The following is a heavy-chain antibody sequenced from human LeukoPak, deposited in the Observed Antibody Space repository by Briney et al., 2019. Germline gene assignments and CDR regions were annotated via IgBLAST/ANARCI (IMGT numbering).Heavy chain of an antibody. CDR1: GFNFGSYA. Sequence: GGSLRLSCAASGFNFGSYAMNWVRQAPGKGLEWVSSISSGSSFIYYADSVKGRFTISRDNAKNSLYLQMNSLRAEDTAVYYCARSFTIFGVVNSWGQGTLVTVSS. CDR2: ISSGSSFI. V-gene: IGHV3-21*01. CDR3: ARSFTIFGVVNS. D-gene: IGHD3-3*01. J-gene: IGHJ4*02.